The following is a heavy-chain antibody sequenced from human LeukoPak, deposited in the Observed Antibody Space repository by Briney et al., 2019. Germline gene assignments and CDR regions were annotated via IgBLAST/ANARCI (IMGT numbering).Heavy chain of an antibody. CDR3: ARGTPWYYYMDV. Sequence: PGGSLRLSCAASGFTFSNYDMHWVRHVTGIGLEWVSSIGTAGKTNYRGSVKGRFTISRENARHSLYLQMNSLTTGDTAVYYCARGTPWYYYMDVWGKGTTVTASS. V-gene: IGHV3-13*01. J-gene: IGHJ6*03. CDR2: IGTAGKT. CDR1: GFTFSNYD.